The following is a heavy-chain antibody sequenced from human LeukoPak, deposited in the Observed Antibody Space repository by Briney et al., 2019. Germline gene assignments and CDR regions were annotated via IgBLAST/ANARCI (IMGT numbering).Heavy chain of an antibody. J-gene: IGHJ4*02. V-gene: IGHV4-59*01. CDR2: IQPSGST. Sequence: PSETLSLTCTVSGGSISSYYWSWIRQPPGKGLEWIGYIQPSGSTNYNPSHKSRVTISVDTSNNQFSLKVSTVTAADTAVYYCARLKVDYGDYTFDYWGQGSLVTVSS. CDR1: GGSISSYY. CDR3: ARLKVDYGDYTFDY. D-gene: IGHD4-17*01.